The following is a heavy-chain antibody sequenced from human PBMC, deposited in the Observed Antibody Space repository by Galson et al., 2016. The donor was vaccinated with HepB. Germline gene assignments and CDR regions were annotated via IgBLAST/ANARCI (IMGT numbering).Heavy chain of an antibody. D-gene: IGHD4-23*01. CDR3: ARDGIEGGGPDAFDL. CDR2: IMPIYGTA. V-gene: IGHV1-69*06. CDR1: GGTFSSYP. Sequence: SVKVSCKASGGTFSSYPISWVRQAPGLGLEWMGGIMPIYGTANYAQKFQGRGTITADKSAAIGYMELNSLRPDDTAMYYCARDGIEGGGPDAFDLWGQGTMVIVSS. J-gene: IGHJ3*01.